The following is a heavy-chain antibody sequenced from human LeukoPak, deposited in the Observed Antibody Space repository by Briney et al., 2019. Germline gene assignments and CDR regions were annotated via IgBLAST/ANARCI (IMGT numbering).Heavy chain of an antibody. V-gene: IGHV4-59*08. D-gene: IGHD2-2*01. Sequence: SETLSLTCTVSSGSISGYYWSWIRQPPGKGLEWIGYIYYSGSTYYNPSLKSRVTISVDTSKNQFSLKLSSVTAADTAVYYCARALPFEICSSTSCLNWFDPWGQGTLVTVSP. J-gene: IGHJ5*02. CDR2: IYYSGST. CDR1: SGSISGYY. CDR3: ARALPFEICSSTSCLNWFDP.